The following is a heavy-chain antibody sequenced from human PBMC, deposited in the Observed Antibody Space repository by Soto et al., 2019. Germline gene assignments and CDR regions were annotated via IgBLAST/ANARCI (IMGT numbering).Heavy chain of an antibody. CDR3: AMGSGSGWYYYGMDV. V-gene: IGHV4-34*01. CDR2: INHSGST. CDR1: GGSFRGYH. Sequence: PSGTLSPTRAVYGGSFRGYHWGWIRQPPGKGLEWIGEINHSGSTNYNPSLKSRVTISVDTSKNQFSLKLSSVTAADTAVYYCAMGSGSGWYYYGMDVWGQGTTVTVSS. D-gene: IGHD3-10*01. J-gene: IGHJ6*02.